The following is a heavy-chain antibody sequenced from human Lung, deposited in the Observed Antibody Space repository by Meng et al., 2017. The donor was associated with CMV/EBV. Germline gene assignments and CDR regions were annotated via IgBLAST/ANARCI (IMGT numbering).Heavy chain of an antibody. Sequence: GGSLRLXCAASGFTFSSYSMNWVRQAPGKGLEWVSSISSSSSYIYYADSVKGRFTISRDNAKNSLYLQMNSLRAEDTAVYYCARAMGRYCTNGVCSNYYYYYGMDVXDQGXTVTVSS. CDR2: ISSSSSYI. CDR1: GFTFSSYS. V-gene: IGHV3-21*01. D-gene: IGHD2-8*01. J-gene: IGHJ6*02. CDR3: ARAMGRYCTNGVCSNYYYYYGMDV.